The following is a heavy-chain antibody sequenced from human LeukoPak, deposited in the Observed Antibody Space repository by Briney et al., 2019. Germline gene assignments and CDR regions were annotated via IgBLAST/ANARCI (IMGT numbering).Heavy chain of an antibody. CDR1: GFTFSSYE. V-gene: IGHV3-48*03. CDR3: AELGITMIGGA. D-gene: IGHD3-10*02. J-gene: IGHJ6*03. CDR2: ISSSGSTI. Sequence: GGSLRLSCAASGFTFSSYEMNWVRQAPGKGLEWVSYISSSGSTIYYADSVKGRFTISRDNAKNSLYLQMNSLRAEDTAVYYCAELGITMIGGAWGKGTTVSISS.